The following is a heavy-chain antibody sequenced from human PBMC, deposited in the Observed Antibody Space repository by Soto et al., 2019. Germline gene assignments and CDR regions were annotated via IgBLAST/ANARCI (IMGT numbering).Heavy chain of an antibody. D-gene: IGHD1-7*01. Sequence: SVKVSCKAPGGTFSNYVVNWVRQAPGQGLEWMGRIIPISGAANYAQKFQGRVTITADKSTSTSYMELSSLRSEDTAVYYCARDMTRTVVPYFAFWGQGTMVTVSS. J-gene: IGHJ4*02. CDR2: IIPISGAA. V-gene: IGHV1-69*06. CDR1: GGTFSNYV. CDR3: ARDMTRTVVPYFAF.